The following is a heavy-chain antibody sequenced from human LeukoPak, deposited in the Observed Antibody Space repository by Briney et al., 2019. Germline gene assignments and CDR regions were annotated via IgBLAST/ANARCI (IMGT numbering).Heavy chain of an antibody. J-gene: IGHJ4*02. CDR3: ARGRSIVAEFDY. Sequence: GGSLRLSCAASGFTFSSYGMHWVRQAPGKGLEWVAVISYDGSNKYYADSVKGRFTISRDNSKNTLYLQMNSLRAEDTAVYYCARGRSIVAEFDYWGQGTLVTVSS. CDR2: ISYDGSNK. V-gene: IGHV3-30*03. D-gene: IGHD5-12*01. CDR1: GFTFSSYG.